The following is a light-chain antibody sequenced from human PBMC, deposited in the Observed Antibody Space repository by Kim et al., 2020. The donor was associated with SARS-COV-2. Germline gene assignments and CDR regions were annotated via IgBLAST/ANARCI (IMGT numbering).Light chain of an antibody. CDR2: GAS. J-gene: IGKJ2*01. CDR1: QSVSSKY. Sequence: GTLSLSPGEGATLSCRASQSVSSKYLGWYQQKPGQAPRLLIYGASSRATGIPDRFSGSGSGTDFTLTISRLEPEDFAVYFCQQYRTFGQGTKLEI. CDR3: QQYRT. V-gene: IGKV3-20*01.